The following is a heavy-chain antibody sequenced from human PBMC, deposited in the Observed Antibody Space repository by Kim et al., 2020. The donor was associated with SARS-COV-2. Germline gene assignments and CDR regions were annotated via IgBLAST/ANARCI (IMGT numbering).Heavy chain of an antibody. CDR2: ISSSSSYI. CDR1: GFTFSSYS. Sequence: GGSLRLSCAASGFTFSSYSMNWVRQAPGKGLEWVSSISSSSSYIYYADSVKGRFTISRDNAKNSLYLQMNSVRAEDTAVYYCAREGWAGSYFDYWGQGTLVTVSS. CDR3: AREGWAGSYFDY. D-gene: IGHD3-10*01. J-gene: IGHJ4*02. V-gene: IGHV3-21*01.